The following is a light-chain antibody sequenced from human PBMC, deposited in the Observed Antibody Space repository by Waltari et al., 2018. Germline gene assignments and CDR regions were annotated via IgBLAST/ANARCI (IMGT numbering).Light chain of an antibody. V-gene: IGLV2-23*01. J-gene: IGLJ3*02. CDR1: SSDVGSYNL. Sequence: GQSITISCTGTSSDVGSYNLVSWYQQHPGKAPKLIIYEDTKRPSGVSNRFPGSKSGNTASLTISGLQAEDEADYYCCSYAASTISWVFGGGTKLTVL. CDR3: CSYAASTISWV. CDR2: EDT.